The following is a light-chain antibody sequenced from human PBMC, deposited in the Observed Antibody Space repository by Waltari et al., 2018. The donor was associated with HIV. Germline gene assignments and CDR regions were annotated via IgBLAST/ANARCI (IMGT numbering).Light chain of an antibody. J-gene: IGKJ3*01. CDR2: AAS. CDR3: QQSYIIPFT. CDR1: QSISTY. Sequence: DIQMTQSPSSLSASVGDRVTITCRASQSISTYLNWYQQKPGKAPDLLMYAASNLQSGVPSRFSGSGSGTDFTLTISSLQPEDFATYYCQQSYIIPFTFGPGTKVDFK. V-gene: IGKV1-39*01.